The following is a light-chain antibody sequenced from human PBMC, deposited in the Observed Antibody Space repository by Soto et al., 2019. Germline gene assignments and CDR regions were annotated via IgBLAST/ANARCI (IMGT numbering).Light chain of an antibody. J-gene: IGKJ4*01. Sequence: IVMTQSPATLSVSPGERATLSCRASQSVSSYLAWYQQKPGQAPRLLIYGASTRATGIPARFSGSGSGTEFTLTISSLQSEDFAVYYCQQYNNWLTFGGGTKEEIK. V-gene: IGKV3D-15*01. CDR1: QSVSSY. CDR3: QQYNNWLT. CDR2: GAS.